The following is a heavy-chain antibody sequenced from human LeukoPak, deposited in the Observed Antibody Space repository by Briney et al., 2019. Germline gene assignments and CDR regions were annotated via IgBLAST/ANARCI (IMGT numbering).Heavy chain of an antibody. J-gene: IGHJ4*02. V-gene: IGHV3-21*01. CDR3: ARRNSGYSSGWYFNDY. CDR1: GFTFSSHA. CDR2: ISSNINYI. D-gene: IGHD6-13*01. Sequence: PGGSLRLSCAASGFTFSSHAMNWVRQAPGKGLEWVSSISSNINYIQYADSVKGRFTISRDNAKNSLYLQMNSLRAEDTAVYYCARRNSGYSSGWYFNDYWGQGTLVTVSS.